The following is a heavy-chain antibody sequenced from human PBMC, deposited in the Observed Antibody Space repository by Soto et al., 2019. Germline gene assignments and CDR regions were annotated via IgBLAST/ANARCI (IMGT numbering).Heavy chain of an antibody. V-gene: IGHV5-10-1*01. Sequence: PGESLKISCKGSGYSFTSYWICWVRQMPGKGLEWMGRIDPSDSYTNYSPSFQGHVTISADKSISTAYLQWSSLKASDTAMYYCARLSGSGSYDYYYGMDVWGQGTTVTVSS. J-gene: IGHJ6*02. D-gene: IGHD3-10*01. CDR3: ARLSGSGSYDYYYGMDV. CDR2: IDPSDSYT. CDR1: GYSFTSYW.